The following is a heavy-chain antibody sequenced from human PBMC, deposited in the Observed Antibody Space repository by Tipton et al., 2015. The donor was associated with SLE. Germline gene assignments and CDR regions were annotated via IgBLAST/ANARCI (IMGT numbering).Heavy chain of an antibody. J-gene: IGHJ4*02. CDR2: LYGGGDNT. CDR1: GFTFTSVA. D-gene: IGHD2-8*01. Sequence: SLRLSCAASGFTFTSVALSWVRQAPGKGLEWVSALYGGGDNTHYADSVKGRFTISRDISKNTLYLQMSHLTADDTAIYYCAKSVGISRVYYFDSWGQGALVTASS. CDR3: AKSVGISRVYYFDS. V-gene: IGHV3-23*05.